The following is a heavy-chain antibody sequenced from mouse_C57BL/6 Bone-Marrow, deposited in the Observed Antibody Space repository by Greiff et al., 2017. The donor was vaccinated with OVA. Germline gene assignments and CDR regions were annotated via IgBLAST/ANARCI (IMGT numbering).Heavy chain of an antibody. CDR1: GYSITSGYY. V-gene: IGHV3-6*01. Sequence: ESGPGLVKPSQSLSLTCSVTGYSITSGYYWNWIRQFPGNKLEWMGYISYDGSNNYNPSLKNRISITRDTSKNQFFLKLNSVTTEDTATYYCAREGYRFAYWGQGTLVTVSA. CDR3: AREGYRFAY. CDR2: ISYDGSN. D-gene: IGHD2-2*01. J-gene: IGHJ3*01.